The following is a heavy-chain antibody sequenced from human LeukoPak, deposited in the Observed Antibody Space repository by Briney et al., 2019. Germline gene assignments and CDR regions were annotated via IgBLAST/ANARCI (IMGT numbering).Heavy chain of an antibody. D-gene: IGHD3-10*01. CDR3: ARSYNSGSYYPYYFDY. J-gene: IGHJ4*02. CDR1: GGSISSHF. V-gene: IGHV4-59*11. Sequence: SQTLSLTCTVSGGSISSHFWSSVREPPREGLEWIGGIYYTGSTNYNPSLKSRITMSVDTSKNQFSLKLNSVTAADTAVYYCARSYNSGSYYPYYFDYWGQGTLVTVSS. CDR2: IYYTGST.